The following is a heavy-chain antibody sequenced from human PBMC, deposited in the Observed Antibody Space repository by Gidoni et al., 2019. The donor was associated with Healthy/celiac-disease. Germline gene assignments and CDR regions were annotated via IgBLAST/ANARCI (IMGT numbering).Heavy chain of an antibody. CDR1: GFTFSSYW. CDR3: ARHRQYYYDSSGYYSLDY. V-gene: IGHV3-74*01. J-gene: IGHJ4*02. D-gene: IGHD3-22*01. CDR2: INSDGSST. Sequence: EVQLVESGGGLVQPGGSLRLSCAASGFTFSSYWMHWVRQAPVKGLVWVSRINSDGSSTSYADSVKGRFTISRDNAKNTLYLQMNSLRAEDTAVYYCARHRQYYYDSSGYYSLDYWGQGTLVTVSS.